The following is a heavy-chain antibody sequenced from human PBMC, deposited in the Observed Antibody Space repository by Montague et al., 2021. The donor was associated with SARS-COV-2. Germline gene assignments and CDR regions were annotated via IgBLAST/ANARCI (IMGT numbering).Heavy chain of an antibody. V-gene: IGHV4-34*01. CDR2: INHSGST. CDR3: ARGQVTIFGVLIVLPAGGAIDV. Sequence: SETLSLTCAVYDGSFSGYYWSWIRQPPGKGLEWIGEINHSGSTNYNPSLKSRVTISVDTSKNQFSLKLNSVSAADTAVYYCARGQVTIFGVLIVLPAGGAIDVWGQGTMVTVSS. D-gene: IGHD3-3*01. CDR1: DGSFSGYY. J-gene: IGHJ3*01.